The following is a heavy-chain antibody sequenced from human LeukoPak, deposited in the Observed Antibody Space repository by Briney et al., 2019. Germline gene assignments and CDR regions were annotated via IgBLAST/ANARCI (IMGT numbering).Heavy chain of an antibody. Sequence: SVKVSCKASGGTFSSYAISWVRQAPGQGLGWMGGIIPIFGTANYAQKFQGRVTITTDASTSTAYMELSSLRSEDTAVYYCARGYCSGGTCYLVENWFDPWGQGTLVTVSS. V-gene: IGHV1-69*05. J-gene: IGHJ5*02. D-gene: IGHD2-15*01. CDR3: ARGYCSGGTCYLVENWFDP. CDR1: GGTFSSYA. CDR2: IIPIFGTA.